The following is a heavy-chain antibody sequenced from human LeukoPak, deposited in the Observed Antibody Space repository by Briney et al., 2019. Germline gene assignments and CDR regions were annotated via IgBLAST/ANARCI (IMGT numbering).Heavy chain of an antibody. CDR1: GYSFTTYW. CDR3: ARQDF. Sequence: GESLKISCKVSGYSFTTYWISWVRQMPGNGLEWMGRIDPSDSYTDYAPSFQGHVTISADRSLSTAYLQWYSLKASDTAMYYCARQDFWGQGTLVTVSS. J-gene: IGHJ4*02. CDR2: IDPSDSYT. V-gene: IGHV5-10-1*01.